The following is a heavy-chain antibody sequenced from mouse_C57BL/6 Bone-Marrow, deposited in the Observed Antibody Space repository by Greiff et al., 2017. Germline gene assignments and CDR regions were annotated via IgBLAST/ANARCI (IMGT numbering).Heavy chain of an antibody. CDR2: IRCNSSNYAT. Sequence: GGGLVQPKGSLKLSCAASGFTFNTYAMHWVRQAPGKGLEWVARIRCNSSNYATYYADSVKDRFTISRDDSQSMLYLQMNNLKTEDTAMYYCVRENYSNYDYYAMDYWGQGTSVTVSS. CDR1: GFTFNTYA. J-gene: IGHJ4*01. CDR3: VRENYSNYDYYAMDY. D-gene: IGHD2-5*01. V-gene: IGHV10-3*01.